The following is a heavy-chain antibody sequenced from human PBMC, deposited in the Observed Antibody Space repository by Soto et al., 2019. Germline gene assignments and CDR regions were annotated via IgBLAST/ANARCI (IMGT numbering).Heavy chain of an antibody. CDR2: ISVSGGST. J-gene: IGHJ3*02. Sequence: PGGSLRLSCAASGFTFSSYAMSWVRQAPGKGLEWVSAISVSGGSTYYADSVKGRFTISRDNSKNTLYLQMNSLRAEDTAAYYCAKDLTAGPFDDAFDIWGRGTMVTVSS. CDR1: GFTFSSYA. CDR3: AKDLTAGPFDDAFDI. V-gene: IGHV3-23*01. D-gene: IGHD6-13*01.